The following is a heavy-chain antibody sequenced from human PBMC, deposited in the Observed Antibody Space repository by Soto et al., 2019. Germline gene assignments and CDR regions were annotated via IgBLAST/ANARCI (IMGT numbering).Heavy chain of an antibody. Sequence: GESLKISCAASGFTFSSYGMHWVRQAPGKGLEWVAVIWYDGSNKYYADSVKGRFTISRDNSKNTLYLQMNSLRAEDTAVYYCARDLLGGNYFDYWGQGTLVTVSS. CDR2: IWYDGSNK. CDR1: GFTFSSYG. V-gene: IGHV3-33*08. D-gene: IGHD2-15*01. CDR3: ARDLLGGNYFDY. J-gene: IGHJ4*02.